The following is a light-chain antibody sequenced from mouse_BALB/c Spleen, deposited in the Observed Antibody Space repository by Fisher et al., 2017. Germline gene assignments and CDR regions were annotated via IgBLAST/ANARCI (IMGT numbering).Light chain of an antibody. CDR3: QQWSSNPPIT. CDR2: STS. J-gene: IGKJ5*01. CDR1: SSVSSSY. Sequence: DIVLTQSPAIMSASPGEKVTMTCRASSSVSSSYLHWYQQKSGASPKLWIYSTSNLASGVPARFSGSGSGTSYSLTISSVEAEDAATYYCQQWSSNPPITFGAGTKLELK. V-gene: IGKV4-57-1*01.